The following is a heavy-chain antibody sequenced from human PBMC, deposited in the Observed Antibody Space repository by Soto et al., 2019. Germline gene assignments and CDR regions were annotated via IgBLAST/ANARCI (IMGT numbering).Heavy chain of an antibody. Sequence: EVQLLESGGGLVQPGGFLRLSCAASGFTFSSYAMSWVRQAPGKGLEWVLAISGSGCSTYYPDSVKGGFTSSIDNSKNTLYQQINSLRAEDTAGYYCASQTYYYDSSGYFVFDYWGQGPLFTVCS. J-gene: IGHJ4*02. CDR1: GFTFSSYA. CDR2: ISGSGCST. D-gene: IGHD3-22*01. V-gene: IGHV3-23*01. CDR3: ASQTYYYDSSGYFVFDY.